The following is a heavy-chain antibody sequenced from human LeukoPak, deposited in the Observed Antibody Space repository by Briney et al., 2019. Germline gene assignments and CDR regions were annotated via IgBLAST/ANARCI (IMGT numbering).Heavy chain of an antibody. J-gene: IGHJ3*02. V-gene: IGHV1-45*01. Sequence: GASVKVSCKASGYTFTYRYLHWVRQAPGQALEWMGWITPLNGDTNYPQRFQDRVTITRDGSMSTAYMELRSLRSEDTAIYYCVNSGTYASDIWGPGTMVTVSS. CDR3: VNSGTYASDI. D-gene: IGHD3/OR15-3a*01. CDR1: GYTFTYRY. CDR2: ITPLNGDT.